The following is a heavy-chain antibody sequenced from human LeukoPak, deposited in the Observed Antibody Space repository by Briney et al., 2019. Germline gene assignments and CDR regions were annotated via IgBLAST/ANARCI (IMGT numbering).Heavy chain of an antibody. CDR1: GGSISSYY. V-gene: IGHV4-59*08. J-gene: IGHJ6*03. CDR3: ARGRPGSWYMDV. CDR2: IYYSGST. Sequence: SETLSLTCTVSGGSISSYYWSWIRQPPGKGLEWIGYIYYSGSTNYNPSLKSRVTISVDTSKNQFSLKLSSVTAADTAVYYCARGRPGSWYMDVWGKGTTVTVSS. D-gene: IGHD3-10*01.